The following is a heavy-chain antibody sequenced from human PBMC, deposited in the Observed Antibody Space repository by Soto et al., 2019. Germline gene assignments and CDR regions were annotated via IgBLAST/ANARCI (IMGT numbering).Heavy chain of an antibody. Sequence: QVQLVQSGDEVKKPGASVKVSCKASGYIFVNYGIASVRQAPRQGLEWMGWISPYTGNTHSARKVQGRLTMTTDTSTSTAYMDLGSLTSDDTAVHYCVMVDNYVTPTPQDVWGQGTTVTVSS. V-gene: IGHV1-18*01. CDR2: ISPYTGNT. D-gene: IGHD3-16*01. CDR3: VMVDNYVTPTPQDV. CDR1: GYIFVNYG. J-gene: IGHJ6*02.